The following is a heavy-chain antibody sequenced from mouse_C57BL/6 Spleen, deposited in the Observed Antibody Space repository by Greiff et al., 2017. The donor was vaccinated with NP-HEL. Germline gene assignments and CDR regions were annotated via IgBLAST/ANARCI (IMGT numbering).Heavy chain of an antibody. Sequence: VQLQQSGAELVKPGASVKISCKASGYAFSSYWMNWVKQRPGKGLEWIGQIYPGDGDTNYNGKFKGKATLTADKSSSTAYMQLSSLTSEDSAVYFCARRDYSNYYYFDYWGQGTTLTVSS. D-gene: IGHD2-5*01. V-gene: IGHV1-80*01. CDR2: IYPGDGDT. CDR1: GYAFSSYW. CDR3: ARRDYSNYYYFDY. J-gene: IGHJ2*01.